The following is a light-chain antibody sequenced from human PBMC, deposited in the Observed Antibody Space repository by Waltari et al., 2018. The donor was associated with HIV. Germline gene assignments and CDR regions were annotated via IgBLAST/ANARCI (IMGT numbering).Light chain of an antibody. CDR1: SSDGGSYNL. V-gene: IGLV2-23*01. J-gene: IGLJ1*01. CDR3: CSYAGSSTFYV. Sequence: QSALTQPASVSGSPGQSLTISCTGTSSDGGSYNLVSWYQQHPGKAPKLMIYEGSKRPSGVSNRFSGSKSGNTASLTISGLQAEDEADYYCCSYAGSSTFYVFGTGTKVTVL. CDR2: EGS.